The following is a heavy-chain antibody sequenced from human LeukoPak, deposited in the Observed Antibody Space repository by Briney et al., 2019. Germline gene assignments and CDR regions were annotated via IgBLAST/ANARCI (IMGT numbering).Heavy chain of an antibody. Sequence: SETLSLTCTVSGGSITGYYWNWIRQPAGQGLEWLGRVYSRGVGNYNPSLTIRVTMSVDTSKNQFSLKLTSLTAADTAVYYCAREEFLHEIDSSGYFVYWGQGTLVTVSS. CDR3: AREEFLHEIDSSGYFVY. CDR1: GGSITGYY. V-gene: IGHV4-4*07. D-gene: IGHD3-22*01. CDR2: VYSRGVG. J-gene: IGHJ4*02.